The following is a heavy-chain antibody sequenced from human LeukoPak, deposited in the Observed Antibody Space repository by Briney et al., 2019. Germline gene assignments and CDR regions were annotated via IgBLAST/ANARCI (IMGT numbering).Heavy chain of an antibody. CDR3: ARALRDSWYYYYMDV. D-gene: IGHD3-3*01. CDR1: GGSISSYY. V-gene: IGHV4-59*01. CDR2: IYYSGST. J-gene: IGHJ6*03. Sequence: SETLSLTCTVSGGSISSYYWSWIRQPPGKGLEWIGYIYYSGSTNYNPSLKSRVTISVDTSKNQFSLKLSSVTAADTAVYYCARALRDSWYYYYMDVWGKGTTVTISS.